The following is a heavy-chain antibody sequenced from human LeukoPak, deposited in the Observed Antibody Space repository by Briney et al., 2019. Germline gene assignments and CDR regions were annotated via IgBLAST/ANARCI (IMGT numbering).Heavy chain of an antibody. CDR1: GGTFSSYA. D-gene: IGHD6-13*01. J-gene: IGHJ4*02. Sequence: GASVKVSCKASGGTFSSYAISWVRQAPGQGLEWMRGIIPIFGTANYAQKFQGRVTITADESTSTAYMELSSLRSEDTAVYYCASVAYSSSWLHFDYWGQGTLVTVSS. CDR3: ASVAYSSSWLHFDY. CDR2: IIPIFGTA. V-gene: IGHV1-69*13.